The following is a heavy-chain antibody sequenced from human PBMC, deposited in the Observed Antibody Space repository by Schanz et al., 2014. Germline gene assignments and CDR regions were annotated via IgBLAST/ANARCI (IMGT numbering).Heavy chain of an antibody. Sequence: EVQLVESGGGLVQPRGSLRLSCAASGFTFSAYWMTWVRQAPGKGLDWVGIIKPDGSEKFYVDSVKGRFTISRDNAKNLMYLHLNSLRAEDTAVYYCAREVGGSFGQHYWGQGALVTVSS. CDR1: GFTFSAYW. V-gene: IGHV3-7*01. CDR2: IKPDGSEK. D-gene: IGHD1-26*01. J-gene: IGHJ4*02. CDR3: AREVGGSFGQHY.